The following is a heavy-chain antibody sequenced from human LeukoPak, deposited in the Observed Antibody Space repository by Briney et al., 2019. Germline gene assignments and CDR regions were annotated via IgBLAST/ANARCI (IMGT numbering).Heavy chain of an antibody. CDR2: INHSGST. CDR1: GVSFSGYY. CDR3: ARGIVVVPAAISLSRPGARFDY. J-gene: IGHJ4*02. Sequence: SETLSLTCAVYGVSFSGYYWSWIRQPPGKGLEWIGEINHSGSTNYNPSLKSRVTISVDTSKNQFSLKLSSVTAADTAVYYCARGIVVVPAAISLSRPGARFDYWGQGTLVTVSS. D-gene: IGHD2-2*02. V-gene: IGHV4-34*01.